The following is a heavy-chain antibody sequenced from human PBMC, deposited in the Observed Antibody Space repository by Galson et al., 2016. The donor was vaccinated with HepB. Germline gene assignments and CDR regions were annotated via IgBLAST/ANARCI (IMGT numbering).Heavy chain of an antibody. D-gene: IGHD6-13*01. V-gene: IGHV3-9*01. CDR3: AKGQRSTWWDGMDV. Sequence: SLRLSCAASGFTFDDYAIHWVRQAPGKGLEWVSSISWNGGSIVYADSVKGRVTIPRDNAKNSVYLQMNSLRAEDTALYYCAKGQRSTWWDGMDVWGQGTTVTVSS. CDR2: ISWNGGSI. CDR1: GFTFDDYA. J-gene: IGHJ6*02.